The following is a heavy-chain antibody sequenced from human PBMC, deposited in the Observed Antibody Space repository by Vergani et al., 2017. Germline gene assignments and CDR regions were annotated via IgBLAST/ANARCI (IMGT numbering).Heavy chain of an antibody. CDR3: ARHLRQLARNDVFDI. J-gene: IGHJ3*02. V-gene: IGHV4-39*01. Sequence: QLQLQESGPRLVKPSETLSLTCSLSGMSISNNNYYWGWIRQPPGKGLEWIGSIYDSRNNNYSPSLKSRVSISVDTSKNQFSLNLTAVTAADTAVYYCARHLRQLARNDVFDIWGHGTLVTVSS. CDR1: GMSISNNNYY. CDR2: IYDSRNN. D-gene: IGHD6-6*01.